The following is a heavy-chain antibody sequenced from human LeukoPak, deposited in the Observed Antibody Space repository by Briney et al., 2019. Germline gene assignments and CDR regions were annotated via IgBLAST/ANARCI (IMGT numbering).Heavy chain of an antibody. Sequence: GGSLRLSCTASGFTFSSCAMGWVRQAPGKGLEWVSAISGSGGSTYYADSVKGRFTISRDNSKNTLYLQMNSLRAEDTAVYYCARDTFTVTTPLDYWGQGTLVTVSS. V-gene: IGHV3-23*01. CDR2: ISGSGGST. CDR3: ARDTFTVTTPLDY. D-gene: IGHD4-17*01. CDR1: GFTFSSCA. J-gene: IGHJ4*02.